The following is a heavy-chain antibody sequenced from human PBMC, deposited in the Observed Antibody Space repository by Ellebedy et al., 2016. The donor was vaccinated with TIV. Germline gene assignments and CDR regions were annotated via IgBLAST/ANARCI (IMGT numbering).Heavy chain of an antibody. D-gene: IGHD6-13*01. CDR1: GFSVRTNY. V-gene: IGHV3-53*01. J-gene: IGHJ6*02. Sequence: PGGSLRLSCAASGFSVRTNYVAWVRQAPGKGLEWISVIYSDEEMSYADSVKGRSTISRDTSKNTVFLQMHSLRAEDTAIYYCARESPTGIIGLRGYYAMDVWGQGTTVTVSS. CDR2: IYSDEEM. CDR3: ARESPTGIIGLRGYYAMDV.